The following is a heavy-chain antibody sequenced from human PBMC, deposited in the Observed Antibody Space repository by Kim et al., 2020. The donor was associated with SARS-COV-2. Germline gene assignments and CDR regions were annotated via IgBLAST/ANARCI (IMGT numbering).Heavy chain of an antibody. CDR3: ASPSGYSYGHDSFDI. D-gene: IGHD5-18*01. CDR2: IIPILGIA. V-gene: IGHV1-69*04. J-gene: IGHJ3*02. CDR1: GGTFSSYA. Sequence: SVKVSCKASGGTFSSYAISWVRQAPGQGLEWMGRIIPILGIANYAQKFQGRVTITADKSPSTAYMELSSLGAEDTAVYYCASPSGYSYGHDSFDIWGQGTMVTVSS.